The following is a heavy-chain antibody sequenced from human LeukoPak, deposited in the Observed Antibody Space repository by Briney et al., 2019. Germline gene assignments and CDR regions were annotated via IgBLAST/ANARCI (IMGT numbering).Heavy chain of an antibody. CDR2: IIPILGIA. CDR3: ARDSSGYYSVF. V-gene: IGHV1-69*04. CDR1: GGTFSSYA. D-gene: IGHD3-22*01. J-gene: IGHJ4*02. Sequence: GSSVKVSCTASGGTFSSYAISWVRQAPGQGLEWMGRIIPILGIANYAQKFQGRVTITADKSTSTAYMELSSLRSEDTAVYYCARDSSGYYSVFWGQGTLVTVSS.